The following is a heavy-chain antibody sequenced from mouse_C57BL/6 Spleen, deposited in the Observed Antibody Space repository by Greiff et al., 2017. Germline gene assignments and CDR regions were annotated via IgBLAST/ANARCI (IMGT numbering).Heavy chain of an antibody. CDR2: INPNNGGP. CDR1: GYTFTDYN. J-gene: IGHJ1*03. CDR3: ARGPLGYFDV. Sequence: VQLQQSGPELVKPGASVKIPCKASGYTFTDYNMDWVQQSHGKSLEWIGDINPNNGGPIYNQKFTGKATLTVDKSSSTAYMELRSLTSEDTAVYYCARGPLGYFDVWGTGTTVTVSS. V-gene: IGHV1-18*01.